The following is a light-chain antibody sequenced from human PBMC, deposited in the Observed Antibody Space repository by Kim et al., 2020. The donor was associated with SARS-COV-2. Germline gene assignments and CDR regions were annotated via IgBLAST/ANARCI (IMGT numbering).Light chain of an antibody. CDR1: TGRSSYA. CDR3: QTWGTGIVV. Sequence: ASVKLTCKLNTGRSSYASAWHQQQAEKGPRFLMKVTSAGSHTKGDGIPDRFSGSSSGAERYLTISSLQSEDEADYYCQTWGTGIVVFGGGTKLTVL. CDR2: VTSAGSH. V-gene: IGLV4-69*01. J-gene: IGLJ2*01.